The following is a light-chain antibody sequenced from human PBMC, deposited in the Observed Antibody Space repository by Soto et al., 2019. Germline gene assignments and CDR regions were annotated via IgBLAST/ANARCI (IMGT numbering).Light chain of an antibody. CDR3: TSYTSSTTYV. CDR2: EVS. Sequence: QSALTQPASVSASPGQSITISCTGASSDVGGYNYVSWYQQHPGKAPKLIIYEVSNRPSGISNRFSGSKSGNTASLTISGLQAEDEADYYCTSYTSSTTYVFGTGTKVTVL. CDR1: SSDVGGYNY. J-gene: IGLJ1*01. V-gene: IGLV2-14*01.